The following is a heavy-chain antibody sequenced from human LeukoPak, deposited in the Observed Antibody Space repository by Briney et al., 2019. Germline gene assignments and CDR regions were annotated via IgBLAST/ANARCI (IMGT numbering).Heavy chain of an antibody. V-gene: IGHV3-21*01. J-gene: IGHJ4*02. CDR3: LLQMTYGELSDPDF. D-gene: IGHD3-16*02. CDR2: SGTRSGTK. CDR1: GFTLSSLA. Sequence: PGGSLRLSCAASGFTLSSLAMHWVRQASGKGLEWVSSSGTRSGTKYYADSVMGRFTISRDSAMNSVSLQINSLRAEDTAVYYCLLQMTYGELSDPDFRGQGTLVTVSS.